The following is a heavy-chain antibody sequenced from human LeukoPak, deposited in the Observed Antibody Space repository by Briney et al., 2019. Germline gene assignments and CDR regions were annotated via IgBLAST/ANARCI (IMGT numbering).Heavy chain of an antibody. V-gene: IGHV3-33*01. J-gene: IGHJ4*02. Sequence: GGSLRLSCAASGFTFSSYGMHWVRQAPGKGLGWVAVIWYDGSNKYYADSVKGRFTISRDNSKNTLYLQMNSLRAEDTAVYYCARDPERQWLVLGYWGQGTLVTVSS. CDR3: ARDPERQWLVLGY. D-gene: IGHD6-19*01. CDR2: IWYDGSNK. CDR1: GFTFSSYG.